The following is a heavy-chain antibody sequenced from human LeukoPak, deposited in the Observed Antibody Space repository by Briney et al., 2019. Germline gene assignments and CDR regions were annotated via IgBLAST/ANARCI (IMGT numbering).Heavy chain of an antibody. CDR2: ISSSGGST. CDR3: VPQGGYSYGE. J-gene: IGHJ4*02. V-gene: IGHV3-23*01. Sequence: GGSLRLSCAASGFTFSSYAMSWVRQAPGKGLEWVSPISSSGGSTYYTDSVKGRFTISRDNSKNTLYLQMNSLRAEDTAVYYCVPQGGYSYGEWGQGTLVTVSS. D-gene: IGHD5-18*01. CDR1: GFTFSSYA.